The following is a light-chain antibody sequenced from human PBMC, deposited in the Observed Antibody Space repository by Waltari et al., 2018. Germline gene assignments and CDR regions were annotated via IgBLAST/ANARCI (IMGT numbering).Light chain of an antibody. CDR1: SSDGGGHNY. CDR2: DVT. J-gene: IGLJ1*01. V-gene: IGLV2-14*03. Sequence: QSALTQPAPVSGSPGQSITISCTGTSSDGGGHNYVSCYQQHPGKAPKLIIYDVTDRPSGVSIRFSGSKFGNTASLTISGLQAEDEADYYCSSYTSSGTPYVFGTGTRVTVL. CDR3: SSYTSSGTPYV.